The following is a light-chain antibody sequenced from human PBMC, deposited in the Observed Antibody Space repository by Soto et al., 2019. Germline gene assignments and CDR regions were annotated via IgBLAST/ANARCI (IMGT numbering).Light chain of an antibody. CDR3: SSYTSSSTYV. J-gene: IGLJ1*01. Sequence: LTQPASVSGSPGQSITISCTGTSSDVGGYNYVSWYQQHPGKAPKLMIYEVSNRPSGVSNRFTGSKSGNTASLTISGLQAEDEADYYCSSYTSSSTYVFGTGTKVTVL. V-gene: IGLV2-14*01. CDR2: EVS. CDR1: SSDVGGYNY.